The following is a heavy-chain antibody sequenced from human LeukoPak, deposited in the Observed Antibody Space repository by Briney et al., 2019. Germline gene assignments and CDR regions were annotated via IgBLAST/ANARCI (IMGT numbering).Heavy chain of an antibody. CDR2: IKQDGSEK. Sequence: GGSLRLSCAASGFTFSSYWMSWVRQAPGKGLEWVANIKQDGSEKYYVDSVKGRFTISRDNAKNSLYLQMNSLRAEDTAVYYCARGSGFYSSGLTYYFDYWGQGTLVTVSS. CDR3: ARGSGFYSSGLTYYFDY. V-gene: IGHV3-7*01. CDR1: GFTFSSYW. D-gene: IGHD3-22*01. J-gene: IGHJ4*02.